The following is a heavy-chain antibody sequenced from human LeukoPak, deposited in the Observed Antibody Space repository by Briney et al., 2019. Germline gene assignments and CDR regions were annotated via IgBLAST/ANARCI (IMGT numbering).Heavy chain of an antibody. V-gene: IGHV1-8*01. Sequence: GASVNVSCKASGYTFTSYDINWVRQATGQGLEWMGWMNPNSGNTGYAQKFQGRVTMTRNTSISTAYMELSRLRSDDTAVYYCARDPSPGYSDYWGQGILVTVSS. CDR3: ARDPSPGYSDY. CDR1: GYTFTSYD. CDR2: MNPNSGNT. J-gene: IGHJ4*02.